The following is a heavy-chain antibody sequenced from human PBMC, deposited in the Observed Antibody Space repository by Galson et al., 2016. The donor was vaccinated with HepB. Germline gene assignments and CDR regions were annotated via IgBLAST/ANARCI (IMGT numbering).Heavy chain of an antibody. D-gene: IGHD3-10*01. V-gene: IGHV6-1*01. CDR2: TFYRSTWEN. Sequence: CAISGDSVYNNGAAWVWIRQSPSRGLEWLGRTFYRSTWENHYTGSVRNRITISPDTSRKQFSLHLNSVTPEDTAVYYCARAVMLGRGMDVWGQGTTVTVSS. CDR3: ARAVMLGRGMDV. J-gene: IGHJ6*02. CDR1: GDSVYNNGAA.